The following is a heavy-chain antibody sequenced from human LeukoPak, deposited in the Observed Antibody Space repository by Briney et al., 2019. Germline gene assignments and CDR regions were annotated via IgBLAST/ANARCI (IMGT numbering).Heavy chain of an antibody. D-gene: IGHD6-25*01. V-gene: IGHV1-24*01. CDR1: GYTLTELS. CDR2: FDPEDGET. J-gene: IGHJ4*02. Sequence: ASVKVSCKVSGYTLTELSMHWVRQAPGKGLEWMGGFDPEDGETIYAQKFQGGVTMTEDTSTDTAYMELSSLRSEDTAVYYCATAVGLLAAGAKKGAEDYWGQGTLVTVSS. CDR3: ATAVGLLAAGAKKGAEDY.